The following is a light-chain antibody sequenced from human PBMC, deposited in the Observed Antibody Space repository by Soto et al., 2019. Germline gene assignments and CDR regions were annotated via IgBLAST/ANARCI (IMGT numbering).Light chain of an antibody. CDR3: QHYNNWPPWT. J-gene: IGKJ1*01. CDR2: GAS. CDR1: QSVTSN. Sequence: EIVLTQSPGTLSLSPGERATLSCRASQSVTSNYIAWYQQTPGQAPRLLFFGASIRATGIPARFSGSGSGTEFTLTISSLQSEDFAVYYCQHYNNWPPWTFGQGTKVDI. V-gene: IGKV3D-15*01.